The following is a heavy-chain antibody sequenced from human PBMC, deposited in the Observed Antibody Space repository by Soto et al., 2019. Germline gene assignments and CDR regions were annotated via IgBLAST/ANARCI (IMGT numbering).Heavy chain of an antibody. CDR3: AHRYYDFWSGYIQGWFDP. V-gene: IGHV2-5*02. J-gene: IGHJ5*02. D-gene: IGHD3-3*01. CDR2: IYWDDDK. CDR1: GFSLSTSGVG. Sequence: SGPTLVNPTQTLTLTCTFSGFSLSTSGVGVGWIRQPPGKALEWLALIYWDDDKRYSPSLKSRLTITKDTSKNQVVLTMTNMDPVDTATYYCAHRYYDFWSGYIQGWFDPWGQGTLVTVSS.